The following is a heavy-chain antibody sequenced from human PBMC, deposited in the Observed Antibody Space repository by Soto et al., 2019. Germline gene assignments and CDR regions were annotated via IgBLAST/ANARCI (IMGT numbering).Heavy chain of an antibody. Sequence: QVQLVQSGGEMKKPGASVKVSCKASGYTFTNYGISWVRQAPGQGLEWVGWISGYNGDTNYAQKFQGRVIMTTDTPTSTAYLELRTLPSEDTVVYYLARDYDIWGEDWFDPWGQGTLVTVSS. CDR3: ARDYDIWGEDWFDP. J-gene: IGHJ5*02. D-gene: IGHD3-9*01. CDR1: GYTFTNYG. CDR2: ISGYNGDT. V-gene: IGHV1-18*01.